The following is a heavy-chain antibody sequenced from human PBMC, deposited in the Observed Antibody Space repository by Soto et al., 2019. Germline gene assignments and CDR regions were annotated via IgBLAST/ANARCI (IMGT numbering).Heavy chain of an antibody. Sequence: EVHLVQSAVEVKKSGESLMISCEASGYPFSSYWIGWVRQMPGKGLEWMGIVYPGTSNTRYSPSFQGQVTISADKAISTAYLQWSSLKASDSATYYCARRYCTNTTNCPVGYGVDVWGQGTTVTVSS. J-gene: IGHJ6*02. D-gene: IGHD2-8*01. CDR3: ARRYCTNTTNCPVGYGVDV. CDR1: GYPFSSYW. CDR2: VYPGTSNT. V-gene: IGHV5-51*01.